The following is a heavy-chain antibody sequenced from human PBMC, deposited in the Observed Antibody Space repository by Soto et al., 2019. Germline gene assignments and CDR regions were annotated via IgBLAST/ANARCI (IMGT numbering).Heavy chain of an antibody. CDR1: GFSLSTSGVG. D-gene: IGHD3-10*01. CDR3: AHRRGFGENSN. J-gene: IGHJ4*02. Sequence: QITLKESGPTLVKPTQTLTLTCTFSGFSLSTSGVGVAWIRHPPGKALEWLAVIYWNDDKRYSPSLKSRLTITKDTSKNLVILTMTNVDPVDTATYYCAHRRGFGENSNWGQGTLVTVSS. CDR2: IYWNDDK. V-gene: IGHV2-5*01.